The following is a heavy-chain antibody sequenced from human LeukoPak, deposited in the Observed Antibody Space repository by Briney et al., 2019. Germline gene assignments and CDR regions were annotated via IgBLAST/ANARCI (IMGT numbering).Heavy chain of an antibody. V-gene: IGHV3-30*02. J-gene: IGHJ4*02. Sequence: GGSLRLSCAASGFTFSSYGMHWVRQAPGKGLEWVAFIRYDGSNKYYANSVKGRFTISRDNSKNTLYLQMNSLRAEDTAVYYCAKAPAAILSLDYWGQGTLVTVSS. CDR1: GFTFSSYG. D-gene: IGHD2-2*02. CDR3: AKAPAAILSLDY. CDR2: IRYDGSNK.